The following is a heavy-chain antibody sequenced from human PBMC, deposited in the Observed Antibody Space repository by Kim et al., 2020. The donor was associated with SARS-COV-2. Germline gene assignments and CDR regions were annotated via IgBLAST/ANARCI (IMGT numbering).Heavy chain of an antibody. J-gene: IGHJ6*02. CDR2: ISGSGGST. D-gene: IGHD3-16*01. V-gene: IGHV3-23*01. CDR1: GFTFSSYA. Sequence: GGSLRLSCAASGFTFSSYAMSWVRQAPGKGLEWVSAISGSGGSTYYADSVKGRFTISRDNSKNTLYLQMNSLRAEDTAVYYCAKWDTFGGSHYYGMDVWGQGTTVTVSS. CDR3: AKWDTFGGSHYYGMDV.